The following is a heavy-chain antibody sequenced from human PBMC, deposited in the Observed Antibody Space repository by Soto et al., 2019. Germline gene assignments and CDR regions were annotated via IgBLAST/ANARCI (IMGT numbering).Heavy chain of an antibody. CDR1: GYTFTSYD. CDR2: MNPNSGNT. Sequence: ASVKVSCKASGYTFTSYDINWVRQATGQGLEWMGWMNPNSGNTGYAQKFQGRVTMTRNTSISTAYMELSRLRSEDTAVYYCAMGRYYGSGSYLSKGYYYYMDVWGKGTTVTVSS. D-gene: IGHD3-10*01. J-gene: IGHJ6*03. CDR3: AMGRYYGSGSYLSKGYYYYMDV. V-gene: IGHV1-8*01.